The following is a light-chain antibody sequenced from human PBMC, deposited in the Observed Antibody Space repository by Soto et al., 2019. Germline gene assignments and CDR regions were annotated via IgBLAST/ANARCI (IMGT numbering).Light chain of an antibody. CDR1: QSISSW. CDR3: QQYGSSSPWT. CDR2: KAS. V-gene: IGKV1-5*03. J-gene: IGKJ1*01. Sequence: DIQMTQSPSTLSASVGDSVTITCRASQSISSWLAWYQQKPGKAPKLLIYKASSLETGVPSRFSGSGAGTEFTLIISILQPDDFASYYCQQYGSSSPWTFGQGTKVEIK.